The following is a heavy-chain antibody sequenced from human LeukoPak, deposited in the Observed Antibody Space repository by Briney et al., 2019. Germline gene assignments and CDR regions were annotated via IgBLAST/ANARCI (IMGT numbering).Heavy chain of an antibody. V-gene: IGHV3-7*01. J-gene: IGHJ4*02. D-gene: IGHD1-14*01. Sequence: GGSLRLSCAASGFTFSSYWMTWVRQAPGKGLEWVANINQGGSDKYYVDSVKGRFTISRDNANNLLYLQMNSLRGEDTAVYYCTRDRSRAEDDWGQGTLVTVSS. CDR2: INQGGSDK. CDR1: GFTFSSYW. CDR3: TRDRSRAEDD.